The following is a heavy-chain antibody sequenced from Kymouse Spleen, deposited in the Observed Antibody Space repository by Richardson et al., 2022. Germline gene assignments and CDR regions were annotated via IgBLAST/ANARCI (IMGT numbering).Heavy chain of an antibody. CDR2: IWYDGSNK. V-gene: IGHV3-33*01. D-gene: IGHD2-8*01. J-gene: IGHJ4*02. CDR1: GFTFSSYG. CDR3: ARDPCTNGVCYGDY. Sequence: QVQLVESGGGVVQPGRSLRLSCAASGFTFSSYGMHWVRQAPGKGLEWVAVIWYDGSNKYYADSVKGRFTISRDNSKNTLYLQMNSLRAEDTAVYYCARDPCTNGVCYGDYWGQGTLVTVSS.